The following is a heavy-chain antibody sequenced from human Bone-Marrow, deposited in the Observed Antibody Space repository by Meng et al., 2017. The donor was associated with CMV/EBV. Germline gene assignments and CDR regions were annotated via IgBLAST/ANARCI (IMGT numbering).Heavy chain of an antibody. Sequence: GGSLRLSCAASGFTFDDYAMHWVRQAPGKGLEWVAVISYDGSNKYYADSVKGRFTISRDNSKNTLYLQMNSLRAEDTAAYYVFGADDYWGQGTLVTVSS. CDR1: GFTFDDYA. CDR2: ISYDGSNK. V-gene: IGHV3-30-3*01. CDR3: FGADDY. J-gene: IGHJ4*02. D-gene: IGHD3-10*01.